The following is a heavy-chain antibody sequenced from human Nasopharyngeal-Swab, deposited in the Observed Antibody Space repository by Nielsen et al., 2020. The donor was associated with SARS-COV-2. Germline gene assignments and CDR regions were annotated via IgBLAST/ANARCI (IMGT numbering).Heavy chain of an antibody. D-gene: IGHD3-3*01. J-gene: IGHJ4*02. CDR3: ARGVGVDDFWSGRFDY. CDR2: IYSAGQT. V-gene: IGHV3-53*01. CDR1: WFTVSGNF. Sequence: SLTLSCAASWFTVSGNFFTWVRQPPAKGLEWVSVIYSAGQTNYADSVKGRFTISRDNSKNTLYLQMNSLRAEDTAVYYCARGVGVDDFWSGRFDYWGQGTLVTVSS.